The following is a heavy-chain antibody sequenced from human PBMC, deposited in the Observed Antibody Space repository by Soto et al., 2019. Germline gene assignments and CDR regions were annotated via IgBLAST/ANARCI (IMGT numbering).Heavy chain of an antibody. D-gene: IGHD6-6*01. CDR3: ARGIDYSNSSYYLDY. Sequence: GGSLILSCAASGFSFTDAWMNWVRQAPGKGLEWVGRISTKSHGGAAYYAAPLRGRFFISRDDSKNTLYLQINSLKTEDTAIYYCARGIDYSNSSYYLDYWGQGTQVTVSS. V-gene: IGHV3-15*07. CDR1: GFSFTDAW. J-gene: IGHJ4*02. CDR2: ISTKSHGGAA.